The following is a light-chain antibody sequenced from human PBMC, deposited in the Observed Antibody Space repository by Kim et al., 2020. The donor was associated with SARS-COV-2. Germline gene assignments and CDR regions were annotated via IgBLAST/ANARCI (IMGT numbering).Light chain of an antibody. V-gene: IGLV1-40*01. Sequence: RVNISCSGSSSNIGAGYDVHWYQQLPGTAPKLLIYGNSNRPSGVPDRFSGSKSGTSASLAIAGLQAEDEADYYCQSYDSSLSGSGVFGTGTKVTV. J-gene: IGLJ1*01. CDR2: GNS. CDR1: SSNIGAGYD. CDR3: QSYDSSLSGSGV.